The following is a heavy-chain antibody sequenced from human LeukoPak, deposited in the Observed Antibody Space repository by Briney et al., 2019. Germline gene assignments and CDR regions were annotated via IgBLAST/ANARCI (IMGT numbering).Heavy chain of an antibody. Sequence: PGGSLRLSCAASGSIFSNAWMSWVRRAPGKGLEWVGRIRSKNEGGTSDYAAPVKGRFTISRDDSTNTLYLEMRDLNTEDTAVYYCTKSLDCTRATCDSWGQGTLVTVSS. J-gene: IGHJ5*01. CDR2: IRSKNEGGTS. CDR1: GSIFSNAW. D-gene: IGHD2-2*01. V-gene: IGHV3-15*01. CDR3: TKSLDCTRATCDS.